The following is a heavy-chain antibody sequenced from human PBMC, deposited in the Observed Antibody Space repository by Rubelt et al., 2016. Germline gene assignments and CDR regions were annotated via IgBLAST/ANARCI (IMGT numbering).Heavy chain of an antibody. Sequence: QVQLVQSGAEVKKPGASVKVSCKASGYTFTSYGISWVRQAPGQGLEWMGWISAYNGNTHYAQKCQGRVTMTTDTSTSTAYMELRSLRSDDTAVYYCARDLPPFRRYNWNFPLDYWGQGTLVTVSS. CDR1: GYTFTSYG. CDR3: ARDLPPFRRYNWNFPLDY. J-gene: IGHJ4*02. V-gene: IGHV1-18*01. CDR2: ISAYNGNT. D-gene: IGHD1-7*01.